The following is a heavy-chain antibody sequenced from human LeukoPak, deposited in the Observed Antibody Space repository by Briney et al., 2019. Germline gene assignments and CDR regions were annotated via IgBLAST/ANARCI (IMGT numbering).Heavy chain of an antibody. CDR1: GGSIITTSYY. Sequence: SETLSLTCTVSGGSIITTSYYWGWIRQPPGKGLEWIVSIYYSGNTYYNPSLKSRVTISVDTSKIQFSLKLSSMTAADTAVYYCARFTSTLTMDYWGQGTLVTVSS. CDR2: IYYSGNT. J-gene: IGHJ4*02. CDR3: ARFTSTLTMDY. V-gene: IGHV4-39*01.